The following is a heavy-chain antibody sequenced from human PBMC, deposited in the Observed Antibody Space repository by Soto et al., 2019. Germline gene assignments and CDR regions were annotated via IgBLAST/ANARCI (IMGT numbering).Heavy chain of an antibody. CDR2: IWYDGSNK. Sequence: GGSLRLSCAASGFTFSSHGMHWVRQAPGKGLEWVALIWYDGSNKYYADSVKGRFTISRDNSKNTLYLQMNSLRAEDTAVYYCARGRDEYKLGNVWGPGTTVTVSS. CDR3: ARGRDEYKLGNV. D-gene: IGHD7-27*01. V-gene: IGHV3-33*01. CDR1: GFTFSSHG. J-gene: IGHJ6*02.